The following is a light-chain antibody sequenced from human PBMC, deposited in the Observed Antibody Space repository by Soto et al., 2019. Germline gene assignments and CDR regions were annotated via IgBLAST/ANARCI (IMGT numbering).Light chain of an antibody. CDR3: QQFNNGPQFS. CDR1: QGISSA. Sequence: ATPLTQSPSSLSASVGDRVTITCRVSQGISSALAWYQQKPGKAPKLLIYDASNLASGVPSRFSGSGSGTDFTLSISRLQPEDFATYICQQFNNGPQFSFGPGTKVDFK. J-gene: IGKJ3*01. CDR2: DAS. V-gene: IGKV1D-13*01.